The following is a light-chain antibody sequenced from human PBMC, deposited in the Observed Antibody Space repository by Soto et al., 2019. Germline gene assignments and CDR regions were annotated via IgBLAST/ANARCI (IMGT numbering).Light chain of an antibody. V-gene: IGKV1-27*01. CDR3: QKYNSAPYT. J-gene: IGKJ2*01. CDR2: AAS. CDR1: QGISNS. Sequence: DIQMTQSPSSLSASVGDRVTITCRASQGISNSLAWYQQKPGKVPKLLIYAASTLQSGVPSRFSGSGSGTDFTLTISSLRPGDVASYYCQKYNSAPYTFGQGTKLAIK.